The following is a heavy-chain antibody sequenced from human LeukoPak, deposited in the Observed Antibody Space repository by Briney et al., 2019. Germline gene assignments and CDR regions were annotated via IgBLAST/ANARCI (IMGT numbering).Heavy chain of an antibody. CDR2: ISSSSSYI. Sequence: PGGSLRLSCAASGFTFSSYEMNWVRQAPGKGLEWVSSISSSSSYIYYADSVQGRFTISRDNAKNSLYLQMNSLRAEDTAVYYCARVGGSYASFDYWGQGTLVTVSS. J-gene: IGHJ4*02. CDR3: ARVGGSYASFDY. CDR1: GFTFSSYE. D-gene: IGHD1-26*01. V-gene: IGHV3-21*01.